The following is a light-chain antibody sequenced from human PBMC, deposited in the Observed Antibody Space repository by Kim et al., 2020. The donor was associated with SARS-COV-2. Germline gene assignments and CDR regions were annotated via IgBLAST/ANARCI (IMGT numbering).Light chain of an antibody. CDR2: DVS. CDR1: QTINNH. CDR3: QQSSNTPIT. V-gene: IGKV1-39*01. Sequence: DIQMTQSPVSLSATVGDRIIIACRASQTINNHLSWYQHKPGKAPQALIYDVSNLHIGVPSRFSGSGSGTDFTLTINSLQPEDFATYYCQQSSNTPITFGQGTRLEIK. J-gene: IGKJ5*01.